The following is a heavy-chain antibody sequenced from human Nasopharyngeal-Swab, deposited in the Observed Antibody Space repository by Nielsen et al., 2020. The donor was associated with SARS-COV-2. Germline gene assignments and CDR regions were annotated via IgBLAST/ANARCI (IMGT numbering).Heavy chain of an antibody. CDR2: ISSSSSTI. Sequence: GGSLRLSCAASGFTFSSYSMNWVRQAPGKGLEWVSYISSSSSTIYYADSVKGRFTISRDNAKNSLYLQMNSLRAEDTAVYYCARDAFLEWIQLWFPFDYRGQGTLVTVSS. D-gene: IGHD5-18*01. V-gene: IGHV3-48*01. J-gene: IGHJ4*02. CDR3: ARDAFLEWIQLWFPFDY. CDR1: GFTFSSYS.